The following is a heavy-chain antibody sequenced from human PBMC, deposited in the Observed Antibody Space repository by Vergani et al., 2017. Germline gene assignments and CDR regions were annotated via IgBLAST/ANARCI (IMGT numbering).Heavy chain of an antibody. CDR1: GYTFTGYY. D-gene: IGHD4-23*01. V-gene: IGHV1-69*01. CDR3: ARGQGNSPGGSGVFRPYYYYYYMDV. CDR2: IIPIFGTA. J-gene: IGHJ6*03. Sequence: QVQLVQSGAEVKKPGASVKVSCKASGYTFTGYYMHWVRQAPGQGLEWMGGIIPIFGTANYAQKFQGRVTITADESTSTAYMELSSLRSEDTAVYYCARGQGNSPGGSGVFRPYYYYYYMDVWGKGTTVTVSS.